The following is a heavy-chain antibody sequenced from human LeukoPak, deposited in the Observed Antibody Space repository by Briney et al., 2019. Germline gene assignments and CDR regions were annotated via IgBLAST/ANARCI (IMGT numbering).Heavy chain of an antibody. J-gene: IGHJ4*02. D-gene: IGHD2-15*01. CDR1: GFTFSSYG. CDR3: AKGSTGSCYSSVAY. Sequence: GGSLRLSCAASGFTFSSYGMHWVRQAPGKGLEWVAVISYDGRNEYYGDSVKGRFTISRDNSLNTLYLQMDSLRADDTALYYCAKGSTGSCYSSVAYWGQGALVTVSS. CDR2: ISYDGRNE. V-gene: IGHV3-30*18.